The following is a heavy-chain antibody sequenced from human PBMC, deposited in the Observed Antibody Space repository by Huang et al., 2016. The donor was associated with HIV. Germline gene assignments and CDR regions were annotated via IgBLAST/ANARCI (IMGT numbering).Heavy chain of an antibody. CDR2: ISPTGKT. J-gene: IGHJ4*01. D-gene: IGHD3-3*01. V-gene: IGHV4-4*07. CDR1: GASVNGFY. CDR3: ARLTTYTTSSYSRFFNY. Sequence: QVQLHESGPGLVKPSDTLSLICTVSGASVNGFYWGWIRRPPGKGLEWIGGISPTGKTNYNPSLQSRVTFFADTAKNRLSLNVTSVTAADSAVYYCARLTTYTTSSYSRFFNYWGHGILVSVSS.